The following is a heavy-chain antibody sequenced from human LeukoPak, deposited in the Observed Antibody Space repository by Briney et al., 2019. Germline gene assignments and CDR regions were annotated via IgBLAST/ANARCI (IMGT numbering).Heavy chain of an antibody. V-gene: IGHV3-53*01. Sequence: PGGSLRLSCAASGFTASSNYMSWVRQAPGKGLEWVSVIYSGSSADYADSMKGRFTISRDNSKNTLYLQMNSLRAEDTAVYYCAKWGWGYSYGFVDYWGQGTLVTVSS. CDR2: IYSGSSA. J-gene: IGHJ4*02. D-gene: IGHD5-18*01. CDR3: AKWGWGYSYGFVDY. CDR1: GFTASSNY.